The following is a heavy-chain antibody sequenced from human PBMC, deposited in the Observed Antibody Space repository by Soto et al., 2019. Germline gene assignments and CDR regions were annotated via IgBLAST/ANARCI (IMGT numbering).Heavy chain of an antibody. Sequence: QVQLQESGPGLVKPSGTLSLTCAVSSGSISSSNWWSWVRQPPGKGLGWIGEIYHSGSTNYNPSLKSRIAISVDKSKNRFSLKLSSVTVADTAVYYCARTLYGSGSYHDYWGQGTLVTVYS. CDR2: IYHSGST. J-gene: IGHJ4*02. D-gene: IGHD3-10*01. V-gene: IGHV4-4*02. CDR3: ARTLYGSGSYHDY. CDR1: SGSISSSNW.